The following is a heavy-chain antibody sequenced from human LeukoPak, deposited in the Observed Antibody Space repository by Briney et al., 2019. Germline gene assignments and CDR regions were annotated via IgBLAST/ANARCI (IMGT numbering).Heavy chain of an antibody. J-gene: IGHJ5*02. CDR3: ASRAYYYDSSGYPNWFDP. Sequence: KPSETLSLTCTVSGGSISSSSYYWGWIRQPPGKGLEWIGSIYYSGSTYYNPSLKSRVTISVDTSKNQFSLKLSSVTAADTAVYYCASRAYYYDSSGYPNWFDPWGQGTLVTVSS. D-gene: IGHD3-22*01. CDR2: IYYSGST. CDR1: GGSISSSSYY. V-gene: IGHV4-39*01.